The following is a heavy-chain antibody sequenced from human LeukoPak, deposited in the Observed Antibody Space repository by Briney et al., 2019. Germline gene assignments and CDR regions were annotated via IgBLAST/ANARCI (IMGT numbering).Heavy chain of an antibody. Sequence: SETLSLTCTVSGGSISSYYWSWIRQPAGKGLEWIGRIYTSGSTKYNPSLKSRVTISVDTSKNQFSLNLTSVTAADTAVYCCAKRQGENLNWFDPWGQGTLVTVSS. CDR1: GGSISSYY. V-gene: IGHV4-4*07. D-gene: IGHD1-1*01. J-gene: IGHJ5*02. CDR2: IYTSGST. CDR3: AKRQGENLNWFDP.